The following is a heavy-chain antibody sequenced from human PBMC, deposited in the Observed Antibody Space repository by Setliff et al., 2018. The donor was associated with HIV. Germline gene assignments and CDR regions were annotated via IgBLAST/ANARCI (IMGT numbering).Heavy chain of an antibody. D-gene: IGHD3-16*01. CDR3: ANLWELGA. CDR1: GFTFDDYA. V-gene: IGHV3-20*04. Sequence: PWGSLRLSCAASGFTFDDYAMNWVRQPPGKGLEWISGINWDGSAVGYADSVKGRFTISRDNARTSLFLEMRSLRDEDTAVYLCANLWELGAWGQGTLVTVSS. CDR2: INWDGSAV. J-gene: IGHJ5*02.